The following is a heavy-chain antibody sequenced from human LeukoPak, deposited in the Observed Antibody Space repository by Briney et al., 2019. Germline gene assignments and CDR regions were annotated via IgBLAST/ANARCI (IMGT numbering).Heavy chain of an antibody. CDR3: ARGSSWPLTVFDY. V-gene: IGHV4-39*07. J-gene: IGHJ4*02. CDR2: ICYTGNT. Sequence: SETLSLTCAVSGGSISSTKTCGDWIRQPPGKGMEWIGTICYTGNTYYKPSLKSRVTISVDSSKNQFSLKLSSVTAADTAVYYCARGSSWPLTVFDYWGQGTLVTVSS. D-gene: IGHD6-13*01. CDR1: GGSISSTKTC.